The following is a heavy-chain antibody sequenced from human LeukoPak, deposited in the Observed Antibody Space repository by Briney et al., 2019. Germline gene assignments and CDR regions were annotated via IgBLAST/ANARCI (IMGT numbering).Heavy chain of an antibody. V-gene: IGHV3-30*04. D-gene: IGHD2-15*01. Sequence: GGSLRLSCAASGFTFSSYAMSWVRQAPGKGLEWVAVISYDGSNKYYADSVKGRFTISRDNSKNTLYLQMNSLRAEDTAVYYCAREACSGGSCYKADAFDIWGQGTMVTVSS. J-gene: IGHJ3*02. CDR1: GFTFSSYA. CDR2: ISYDGSNK. CDR3: AREACSGGSCYKADAFDI.